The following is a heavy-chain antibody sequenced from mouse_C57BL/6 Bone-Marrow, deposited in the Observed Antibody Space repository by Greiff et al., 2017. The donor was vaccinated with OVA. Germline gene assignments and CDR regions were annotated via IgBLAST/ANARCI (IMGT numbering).Heavy chain of an antibody. CDR3: AITTVVAPYYFDY. Sequence: VQLQQSGAELARPGASVKLSCKASGYTFTSYGISWVKQRTGQGLEWIREIYPRSGNTYYNEKFKGKATLTADKSSSTAYMELRSLTSEDSAVYFCAITTVVAPYYFDYWGQGTTLTVSS. CDR2: IYPRSGNT. D-gene: IGHD1-1*01. V-gene: IGHV1-81*01. CDR1: GYTFTSYG. J-gene: IGHJ2*01.